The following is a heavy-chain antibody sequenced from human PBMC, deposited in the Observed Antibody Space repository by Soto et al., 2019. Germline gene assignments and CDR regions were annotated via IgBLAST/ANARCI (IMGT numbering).Heavy chain of an antibody. Sequence: ASVKVSCKASGYTFTSYGISWVRQAPGQGLEWMGWISAYNGNTNYAQKLQGRVTMTTDTSTSTAYMELRSLRSDDTAVYYCAAYSSSWIFFSAFDIWGQGTMVTVSS. CDR2: ISAYNGNT. V-gene: IGHV1-18*01. D-gene: IGHD6-13*01. J-gene: IGHJ3*02. CDR1: GYTFTSYG. CDR3: AAYSSSWIFFSAFDI.